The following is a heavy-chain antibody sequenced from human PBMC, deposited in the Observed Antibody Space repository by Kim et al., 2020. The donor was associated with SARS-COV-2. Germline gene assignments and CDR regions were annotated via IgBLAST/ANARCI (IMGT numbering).Heavy chain of an antibody. J-gene: IGHJ4*02. CDR3: ATEYSSSSAFDY. CDR1: GFTFSTYG. D-gene: IGHD6-6*01. V-gene: IGHV3-33*01. Sequence: GGSLRLSCAASGFTFSTYGMHWVRQAPGKGLEWVAMIWIDGSNKYYADSMKGRFTISRDNSKNTLYLQMTSLRAEDTAVYYCATEYSSSSAFDYWGQGTLVTVSS. CDR2: IWIDGSNK.